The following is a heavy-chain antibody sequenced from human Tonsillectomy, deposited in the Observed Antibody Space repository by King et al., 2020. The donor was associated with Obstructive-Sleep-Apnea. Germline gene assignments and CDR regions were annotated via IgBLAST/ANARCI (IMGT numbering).Heavy chain of an antibody. CDR1: GFTFSHYF. CDR2: IRSDGSNA. V-gene: IGHV3-74*01. D-gene: IGHD3-10*01. CDR3: TRGSYYYGS. Sequence: VQLVESGGGLVQPGGSLRLLCEASGFTFSHYFMNWVRQAPGKGLVWVARIRSDGSNATYADSVKGRFTISSDNARNRVYVQMERLRAEDTAVYYCTRGSYYYGSWGQGTPVIVSS. J-gene: IGHJ5*02.